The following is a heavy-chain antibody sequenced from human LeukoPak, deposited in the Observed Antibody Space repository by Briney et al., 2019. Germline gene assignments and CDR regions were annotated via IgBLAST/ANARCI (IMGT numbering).Heavy chain of an antibody. Sequence: SETLSLTCTVSGYSISSGYYWGWIRQPPGKGLEWIGSIYHSGSTYYNPSLKSRVTISVDTSKNQFSLKLSSVTAADTAVYYCARDLTGSDAFDIWGQGTMVIVSS. CDR2: IYHSGST. D-gene: IGHD1-26*01. J-gene: IGHJ3*02. CDR3: ARDLTGSDAFDI. CDR1: GYSISSGYY. V-gene: IGHV4-38-2*02.